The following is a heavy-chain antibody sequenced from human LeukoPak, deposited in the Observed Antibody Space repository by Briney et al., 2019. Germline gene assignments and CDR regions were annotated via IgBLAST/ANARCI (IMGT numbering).Heavy chain of an antibody. CDR3: ARGAQ. CDR2: IKQDGSER. Sequence: GGSLRLSCAASGFTFSNSAMNWVRQAPGKGLEWVANIKQDGSERYYVDSVKGRFTISRDNAKNSLSLQMNSLRAEDTAVYYCARGAQWGQGTLVTVSS. CDR1: GFTFSNSA. V-gene: IGHV3-7*01. J-gene: IGHJ4*02.